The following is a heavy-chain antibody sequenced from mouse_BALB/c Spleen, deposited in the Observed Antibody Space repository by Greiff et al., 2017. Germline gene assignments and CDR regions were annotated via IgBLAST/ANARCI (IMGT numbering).Heavy chain of an antibody. CDR3: ARWGGFAY. J-gene: IGHJ3*01. V-gene: IGHV3-2*02. CDR2: ISYSGST. CDR1: GYSITSDYA. Sequence: EVKLMESGPGLVKPSQSLSLTCTVTGYSITSDYAWNWIRQFPGNKLEWMGYISYSGSTTYNTSLKSRISITRDTSKTQFFLPLNSVTTEDTATYYCARWGGFAYWGQGTLVTVSA.